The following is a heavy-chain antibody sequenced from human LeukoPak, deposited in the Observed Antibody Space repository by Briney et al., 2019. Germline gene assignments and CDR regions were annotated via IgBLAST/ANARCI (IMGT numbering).Heavy chain of an antibody. Sequence: GGSLRLSCTTSGFAFSNYAMNWVRQAPGKGPEWVSGISGFNTYYADSVKGRFTIFRDNSKNVLYLQMNSLGAADTAVYYCAKSSSNWGPQVDWGQGTLVTVSS. D-gene: IGHD6-13*01. V-gene: IGHV3-23*01. CDR1: GFAFSNYA. CDR3: AKSSSNWGPQVD. CDR2: ISGFNT. J-gene: IGHJ4*02.